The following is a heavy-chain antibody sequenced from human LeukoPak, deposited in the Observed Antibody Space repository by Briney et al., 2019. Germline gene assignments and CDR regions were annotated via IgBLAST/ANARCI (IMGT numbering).Heavy chain of an antibody. V-gene: IGHV3-43*02. J-gene: IGHJ3*02. CDR1: GVTSVEYA. Sequence: PGGSLRLSCAASGVTSVEYAMHWVRQAPEKGVEWVSLISEDGGSTYYADSVKGRFTISRDNSKNSLYLQMNSLRTEDTALYYCAKDYPHAFDIWGQGTMVTVSS. CDR3: AKDYPHAFDI. CDR2: ISEDGGST.